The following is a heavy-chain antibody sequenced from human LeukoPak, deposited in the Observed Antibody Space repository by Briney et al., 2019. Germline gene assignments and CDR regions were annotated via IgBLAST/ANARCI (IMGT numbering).Heavy chain of an antibody. V-gene: IGHV3-21*01. D-gene: IGHD1-26*01. CDR2: ISSSSSYI. J-gene: IGHJ4*02. CDR1: GFTFSSYS. Sequence: GGSLRLSCAASGFTFSSYSMNWVRQAPGKGLEWVSSISSSSSYIYYADSVKGRFTISRDNAKNSLYLQMNSLRAEDTTVYYCARDRGFTFDQWGQGTLVTVSS. CDR3: ARDRGFTFDQ.